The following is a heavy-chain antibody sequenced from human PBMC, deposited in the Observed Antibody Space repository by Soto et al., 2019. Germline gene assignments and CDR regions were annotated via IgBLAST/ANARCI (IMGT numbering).Heavy chain of an antibody. V-gene: IGHV3-74*01. D-gene: IGHD1-26*01. CDR3: GRGVAMGVDY. Sequence: GSLKISCTASGFTFNNKWMHWVRQAPGKGLVWLSRIDGAAATTNYADSVKGRFTISRDNAKNIVFLHVNGLTDADTAVYYCGRGVAMGVDYWGQGTLVTVSS. J-gene: IGHJ4*02. CDR2: IDGAAATT. CDR1: GFTFNNKW.